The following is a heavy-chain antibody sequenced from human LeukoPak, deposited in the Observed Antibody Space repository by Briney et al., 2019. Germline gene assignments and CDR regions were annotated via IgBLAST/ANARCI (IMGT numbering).Heavy chain of an antibody. CDR1: GGSISSSSYY. D-gene: IGHD2-2*01. CDR3: ARYCSSTSCYVSFDY. Sequence: SETLSLTCTVSGGSISSSSYYWGWIRQPPGKGLEWIGNIYYSGTTYYNSSLKSRVTISVDTSKNQFSLKLSSVTAADTAVYYCARYCSSTSCYVSFDYWGQGTLVTVSS. J-gene: IGHJ4*02. V-gene: IGHV4-39*07. CDR2: IYYSGTT.